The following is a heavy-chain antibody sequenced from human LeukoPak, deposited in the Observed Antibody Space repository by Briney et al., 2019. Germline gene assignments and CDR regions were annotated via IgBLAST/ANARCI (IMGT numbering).Heavy chain of an antibody. V-gene: IGHV1-8*01. J-gene: IGHJ4*02. CDR1: GYTFTSYD. D-gene: IGHD3-10*01. Sequence: WASVKVSCKASGYTFTSYDINWVRQATGQGLEWMGWMNPNSGNTGYAQKILGRVTMTRDTSISTAYMELSSLRSEDTAVYYCARATSGSGSAYFDYWGQGTLVTVSS. CDR2: MNPNSGNT. CDR3: ARATSGSGSAYFDY.